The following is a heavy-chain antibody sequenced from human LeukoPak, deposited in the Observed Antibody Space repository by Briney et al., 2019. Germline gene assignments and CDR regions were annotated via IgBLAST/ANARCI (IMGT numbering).Heavy chain of an antibody. CDR1: GFTLSSYA. V-gene: IGHV3-23*01. CDR3: AKAGGYCSGGSCYAFDY. D-gene: IGHD2-15*01. CDR2: ITGSGGTT. J-gene: IGHJ4*02. Sequence: PGGSLRLSCAASGFTLSSYAMSWVRQSPGTGLEWVSGITGSGGTTDYADSVEGRFIISRDNSKNTLYLQMDSLRAENTAVYYCAKAGGYCSGGSCYAFDYWGQGTLVSVSS.